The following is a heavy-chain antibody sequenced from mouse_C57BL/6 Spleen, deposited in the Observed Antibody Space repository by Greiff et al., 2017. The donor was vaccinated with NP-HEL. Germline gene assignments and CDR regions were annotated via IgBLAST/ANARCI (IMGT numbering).Heavy chain of an antibody. Sequence: VQLQQSGAELAKPGASVKLSCKASCYTFTSYWMHWVKQRPGQGLEWIGYINPSSGYTKYNQKFKDKATLTADKSSSTAYMQLSSLTYEDSAVYYCARTIYYDYDGDYAMDYWGQGTSVTVSS. J-gene: IGHJ4*01. V-gene: IGHV1-7*01. CDR3: ARTIYYDYDGDYAMDY. CDR2: INPSSGYT. D-gene: IGHD2-4*01. CDR1: CYTFTSYW.